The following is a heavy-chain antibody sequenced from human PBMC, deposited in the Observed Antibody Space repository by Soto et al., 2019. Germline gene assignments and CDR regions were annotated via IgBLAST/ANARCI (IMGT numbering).Heavy chain of an antibody. D-gene: IGHD6-13*01. Sequence: QVQLVESGGGVVQPGRSLRLSCAASGFTFSSYGMHWVRQAPGQGLEWVAVISYDGSNKYYADSVKGRFTISKDNSKNPLYLQMNSLRAEDTAVYYCAKGGSSWYNYFDYWGQGTLVTVSS. V-gene: IGHV3-30*18. CDR3: AKGGSSWYNYFDY. CDR1: GFTFSSYG. CDR2: ISYDGSNK. J-gene: IGHJ4*02.